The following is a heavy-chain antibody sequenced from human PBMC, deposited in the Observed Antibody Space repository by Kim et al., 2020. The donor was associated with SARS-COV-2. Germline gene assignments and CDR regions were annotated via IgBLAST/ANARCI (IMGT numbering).Heavy chain of an antibody. V-gene: IGHV4-39*01. D-gene: IGHD4-17*01. CDR3: ARLSLGYGDYDFDY. CDR2: IYYSGST. J-gene: IGHJ4*02. Sequence: SETLSLTCTVSGGSISSSSYYWGWIRQPPGKGLEWIGSIYYSGSTYYNPSLKSRVTISVDTSKNQFSLKLSSVTAADTAVYYCARLSLGYGDYDFDYWGQGTLVTVSS. CDR1: GGSISSSSYY.